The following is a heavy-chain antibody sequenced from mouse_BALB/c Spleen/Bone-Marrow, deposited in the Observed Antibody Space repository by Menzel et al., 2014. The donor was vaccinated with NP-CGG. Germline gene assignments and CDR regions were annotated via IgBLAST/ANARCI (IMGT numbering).Heavy chain of an antibody. Sequence: QVQLKESGAELVKPGASVKLSCKASGYTFTNYWMHWVKQRPGQGLEWIGKIDPSDSYSNYNQKLKGKATLTVDKSSSTAYMQLSSLTSEDSAVYYCALYGNYPAYWGQGTLVTVSA. J-gene: IGHJ3*01. CDR2: IDPSDSYS. CDR1: GYTFTNYW. D-gene: IGHD2-1*01. V-gene: IGHV1-69*02. CDR3: ALYGNYPAY.